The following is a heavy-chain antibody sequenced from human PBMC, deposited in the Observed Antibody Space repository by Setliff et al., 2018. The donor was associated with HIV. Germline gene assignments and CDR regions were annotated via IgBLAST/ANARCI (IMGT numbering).Heavy chain of an antibody. CDR1: GFTFGDYY. J-gene: IGHJ5*02. V-gene: IGHV3-11*04. D-gene: IGHD3-10*01. CDR2: ISSRGSVI. CDR3: ARGDVVQFRGALDP. Sequence: PGGSLRLSCAASGFTFGDYYMTWIRQAPKKGLECVAYISSRGSVIQYADSAKGRFTISRDNAKNSLSLQMNNLRDEDTAVYFCARGDVVQFRGALDPWGQGARVTVSS.